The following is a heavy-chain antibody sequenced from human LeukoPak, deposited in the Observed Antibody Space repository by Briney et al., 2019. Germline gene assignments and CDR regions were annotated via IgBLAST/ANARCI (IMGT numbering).Heavy chain of an antibody. Sequence: PGGSLRLSCAASGFTFSSYWMHWVRQAPGKGLVWVSRINTDGSSTSYADSVKGRFTISRDNAKNTLYLQMNSLKTEDTAVYYCTTDNWQWLAYFDYWGQGTLVTVSS. V-gene: IGHV3-74*01. CDR2: INTDGSST. D-gene: IGHD6-19*01. CDR3: TTDNWQWLAYFDY. J-gene: IGHJ4*02. CDR1: GFTFSSYW.